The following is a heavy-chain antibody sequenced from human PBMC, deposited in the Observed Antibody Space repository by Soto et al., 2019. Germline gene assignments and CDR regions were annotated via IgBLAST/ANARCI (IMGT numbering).Heavy chain of an antibody. J-gene: IGHJ5*02. V-gene: IGHV3-33*01. CDR3: AGSIHYYDSGGLGTNWFDP. CDR2: IWYDGSNK. Sequence: GGSLRLSCAASGFTFSSYGMHWVRQAPGKGLEWVAVIWYDGSNKYYADSVKGRFTISRDNSKNTLYLQMNSLRAEDTAVYYCAGSIHYYDSGGLGTNWFDPWGQGTLVTSPQ. D-gene: IGHD3-22*01. CDR1: GFTFSSYG.